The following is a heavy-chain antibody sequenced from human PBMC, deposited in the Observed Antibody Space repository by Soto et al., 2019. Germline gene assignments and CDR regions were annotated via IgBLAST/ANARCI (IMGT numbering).Heavy chain of an antibody. V-gene: IGHV3-30-3*01. CDR3: ARDHLDWFQTRTGWFDP. Sequence: GGSLRLSCAASGFTFNRHPLHWVRQAPGKGLEWVAVISHDGNNKYYADSVKGRFTISRDNAKNMLYLQMHSLRTEDTAIYYCARDHLDWFQTRTGWFDPWGQGALVTVSS. CDR1: GFTFNRHP. D-gene: IGHD3-3*01. CDR2: ISHDGNNK. J-gene: IGHJ5*02.